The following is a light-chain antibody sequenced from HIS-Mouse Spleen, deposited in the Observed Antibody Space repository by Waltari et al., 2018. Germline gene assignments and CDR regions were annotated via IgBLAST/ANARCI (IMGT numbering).Light chain of an antibody. J-gene: IGLJ1*01. CDR1: SSNIGSNH. V-gene: IGLV1-47*01. CDR3: AAWDDSLSGRV. Sequence: QSVLTQPPSASGTPGQRVTISCSGSSSNIGSNHVYCYQQLPGTAPKLLIYRNNQRPSGVPDRFSGSKSGTSASLAISGLRSEDEADYYCAAWDDSLSGRVFGTGTKVTVL. CDR2: RNN.